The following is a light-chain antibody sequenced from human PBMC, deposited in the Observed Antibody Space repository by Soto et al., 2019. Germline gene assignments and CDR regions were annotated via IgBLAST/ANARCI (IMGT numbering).Light chain of an antibody. J-gene: IGLJ3*02. Sequence: QSALTQPRSMSGSPGQSVTISCTGTSSDVGSYKYVSWYQQHPCQDPKLIIYDVSERPSGVPDRFSGSKSGNTASLSISGLQVEDDADYYCCSYAGRYSWVFGGGTQLTVL. CDR2: DVS. V-gene: IGLV2-11*01. CDR1: SSDVGSYKY. CDR3: CSYAGRYSWV.